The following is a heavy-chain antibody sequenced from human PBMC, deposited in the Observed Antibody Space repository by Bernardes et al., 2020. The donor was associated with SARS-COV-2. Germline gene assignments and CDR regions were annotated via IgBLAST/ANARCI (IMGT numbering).Heavy chain of an antibody. CDR1: GGSFSGYY. CDR3: ARVLVNRYYDSSGYRRGSAFDI. CDR2: INHSGST. D-gene: IGHD3-22*01. J-gene: IGHJ3*02. Sequence: SETLSLTCAVYGGSFSGYYWSWIRQPPGKGLEWIGEINHSGSTNYNPSLKSRVTISVDTSKNQFSLKLSSVTAADTAVYYCARVLVNRYYDSSGYRRGSAFDIWGQGTMVTVSS. V-gene: IGHV4-34*01.